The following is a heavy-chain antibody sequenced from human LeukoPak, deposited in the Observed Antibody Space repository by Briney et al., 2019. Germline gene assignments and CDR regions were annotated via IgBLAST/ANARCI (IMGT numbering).Heavy chain of an antibody. V-gene: IGHV1-46*01. J-gene: IGHJ6*02. D-gene: IGHD3-9*01. CDR3: ARSDILTGYGYYSYGMDV. Sequence: ASVKVSCKASGYTFTSYYMHWVRQAPGQGLECMGIINPSGGSTSYAQKFQGRVTMTRDTSTSTVYMELSSLRSEDTAVYYCARSDILTGYGYYSYGMDVWGQGTTVTVSS. CDR1: GYTFTSYY. CDR2: INPSGGST.